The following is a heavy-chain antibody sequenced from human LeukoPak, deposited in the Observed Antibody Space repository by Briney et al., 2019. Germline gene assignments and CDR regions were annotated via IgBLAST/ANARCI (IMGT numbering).Heavy chain of an antibody. CDR3: ARLGSGSPRYYFDY. Sequence: SETLSLTCTVSGGSISSSSYYWGWIRQPPGRGLEWIGSIYYSGSTYYNPSLKSRVTISVDTSKYQFSLKLSSVTAADTAVYYCARLGSGSPRYYFDYWGQGTLVTVSS. D-gene: IGHD3-10*01. CDR1: GGSISSSSYY. J-gene: IGHJ4*02. CDR2: IYYSGST. V-gene: IGHV4-39*01.